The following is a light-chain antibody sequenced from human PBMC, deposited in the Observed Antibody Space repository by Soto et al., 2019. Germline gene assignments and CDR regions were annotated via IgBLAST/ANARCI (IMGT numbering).Light chain of an antibody. J-gene: IGLJ1*01. Sequence: QSVLTQPPSVSGAPGQRVTISCTGSSSNIGANYDVHWYQQRPGTAPKLLIFGNNNRPSGVPDRFSGSKSGTSASLAITGLPAEDEGDYYCLSYDTTLSARYVFGTGTKLTVL. CDR3: LSYDTTLSARYV. CDR2: GNN. V-gene: IGLV1-40*01. CDR1: SSNIGANYD.